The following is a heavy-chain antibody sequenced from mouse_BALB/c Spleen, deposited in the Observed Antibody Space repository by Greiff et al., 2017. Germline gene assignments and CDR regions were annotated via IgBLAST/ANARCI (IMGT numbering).Heavy chain of an antibody. Sequence: QVQLQQPGAELVKPGASVKLSCKASGYTFTSYWMHWVKQRPGQGLEWIGEINPSNGRTNYNEKFKSKATLTVDKSSSTAYMQLSSLTSEDSAVYYCAREDPYYGRGGYYAMDYWGQGTSVTVSS. CDR2: INPSNGRT. V-gene: IGHV1S81*02. D-gene: IGHD1-1*01. CDR1: GYTFTSYW. CDR3: AREDPYYGRGGYYAMDY. J-gene: IGHJ4*01.